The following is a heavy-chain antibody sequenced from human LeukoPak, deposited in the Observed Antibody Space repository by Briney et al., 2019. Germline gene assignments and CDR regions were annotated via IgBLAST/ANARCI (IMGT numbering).Heavy chain of an antibody. CDR2: ISYDGSNK. J-gene: IGHJ4*02. CDR3: AKDRLKTSRNYFDC. V-gene: IGHV3-30*18. CDR1: GFIFSGYG. Sequence: QSGGSLRLSCAASGFIFSGYGMHWVRQAPGKGLEWVAVISYDGSNKYYADSVKGRFTISRDNSENTLYLQMDSLRAEDTAVYYCAKDRLKTSRNYFDCWGQGTLVTVSS. D-gene: IGHD4-11*01.